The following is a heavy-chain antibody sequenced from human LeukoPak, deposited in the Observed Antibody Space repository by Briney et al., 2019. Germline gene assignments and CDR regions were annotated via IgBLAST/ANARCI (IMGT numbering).Heavy chain of an antibody. J-gene: IGHJ4*02. Sequence: PGGSLRLSCAASGFTFSSYGMHWVRQAPGKGLEWVAFIPYDGSNKYYADSVKGRFTISRDNSKNTLYLQMNSLRAEDTAVYYCAKFNRRDGYNSDYWGQGTLVTVSS. CDR1: GFTFSSYG. CDR2: IPYDGSNK. CDR3: AKFNRRDGYNSDY. D-gene: IGHD5-24*01. V-gene: IGHV3-30*02.